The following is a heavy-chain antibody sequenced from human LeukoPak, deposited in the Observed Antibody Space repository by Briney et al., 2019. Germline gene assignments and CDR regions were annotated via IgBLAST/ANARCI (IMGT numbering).Heavy chain of an antibody. CDR2: INPNSGDT. J-gene: IGHJ4*02. CDR3: ARVGSSGWYVHPTLDY. D-gene: IGHD6-19*01. Sequence: GSSVKVSYKASGYTFTGYYMHWVRQAPGQGLEWMGWINPNSGDTNYAQKFQGRVTVTRDTSISTAYMELSRLRSDDTAVYYCARVGSSGWYVHPTLDYWGQGTLLTVSS. V-gene: IGHV1-2*02. CDR1: GYTFTGYY.